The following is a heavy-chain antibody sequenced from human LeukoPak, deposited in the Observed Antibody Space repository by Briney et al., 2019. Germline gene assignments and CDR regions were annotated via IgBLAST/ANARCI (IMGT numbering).Heavy chain of an antibody. CDR3: ARVETYYYDSSGSTLFDP. Sequence: SETLSLTCAVSRGSTRSRNWWTWVRQPPGKGLEWIGEIYHSGSTNYNPSLKSRVTISVDKSKNQFSLKLSSVTAADTAVYYCARVETYYYDSSGSTLFDPCGQGTLVTVSS. J-gene: IGHJ5*02. CDR2: IYHSGST. V-gene: IGHV4-4*02. D-gene: IGHD3-22*01. CDR1: RGSTRSRNW.